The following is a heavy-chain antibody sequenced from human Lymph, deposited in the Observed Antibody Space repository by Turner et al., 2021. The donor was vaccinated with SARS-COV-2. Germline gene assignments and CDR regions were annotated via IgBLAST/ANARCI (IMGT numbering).Heavy chain of an antibody. CDR2: SSGSGGST. V-gene: IGHV3-23*01. CDR3: ANLYPTVSWEFPYAMDV. D-gene: IGHD3-16*01. Sequence: EVQLLESGGGLIQPGGSLRLSCAASGFPFNNYAMSWVRQAPGKGLEWVSTSSGSGGSTYYADSVKCRFTISRDNSKNTLYLQMKSLRAEDTAVYYCANLYPTVSWEFPYAMDVWGQGTTVTVSS. J-gene: IGHJ6*02. CDR1: GFPFNNYA.